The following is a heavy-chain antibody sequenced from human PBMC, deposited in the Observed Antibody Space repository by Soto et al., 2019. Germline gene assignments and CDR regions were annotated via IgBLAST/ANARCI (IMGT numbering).Heavy chain of an antibody. CDR1: GYTFTSYG. Sequence: QVQLVQSGAEVKKPGASVKVSCKASGYTFTSYGISWVRQAPGQGLEWMGWISAYSGNTNYAQKLQGRVTMTTDTXXSIAYRELRSLRSDDTAVYYCARDFVQLEYNWFDPWGQGTLVTVSS. D-gene: IGHD1-1*01. CDR3: ARDFVQLEYNWFDP. J-gene: IGHJ5*02. CDR2: ISAYSGNT. V-gene: IGHV1-18*01.